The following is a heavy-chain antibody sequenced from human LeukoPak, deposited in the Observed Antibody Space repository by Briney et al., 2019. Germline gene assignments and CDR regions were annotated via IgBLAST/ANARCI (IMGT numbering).Heavy chain of an antibody. Sequence: GGSLRLSCAASGFTFSSYAMSWVRQAPGKGLEWVSAISGSGGSTYYADSVKGRFTISRDNSKNALYLQMNSLRAEDTAVYYCAKGSGQDCSNYINHWGQGTLVTVSS. V-gene: IGHV3-23*01. CDR2: ISGSGGST. CDR3: AKGSGQDCSNYINH. D-gene: IGHD4-11*01. CDR1: GFTFSSYA. J-gene: IGHJ5*02.